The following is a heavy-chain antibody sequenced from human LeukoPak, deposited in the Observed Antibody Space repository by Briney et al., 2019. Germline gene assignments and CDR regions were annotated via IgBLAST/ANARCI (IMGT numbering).Heavy chain of an antibody. D-gene: IGHD2-2*01. CDR3: ANHYCSSTRCHGHRHYYYYYYLDV. CDR1: GFTFSSYA. V-gene: IGHV3-23*01. Sequence: GGSLRLSCAASGFTFSSYAMSWVRQAPGKGLEWVSAIIGSGGSTYYADSVKGRFTIARYNSKNTLYLRMNSLRAEDTAVYYCANHYCSSTRCHGHRHYYYYYYLDVWGKGTTVPVSS. J-gene: IGHJ6*03. CDR2: IIGSGGST.